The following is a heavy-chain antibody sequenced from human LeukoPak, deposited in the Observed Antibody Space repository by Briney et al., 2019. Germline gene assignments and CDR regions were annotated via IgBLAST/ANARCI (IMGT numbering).Heavy chain of an antibody. D-gene: IGHD2-2*01. CDR3: AREVVVVVPAATVWFDP. CDR1: APSISSYY. Sequence: SETLSLTCTLSAPSISSYYWSWIRQPAGKGLEWVGRIYTSGSTNYNPSLKSRVTMSVDTSKNQFSLKLSSVTAADTAVYYCAREVVVVVPAATVWFDPWGQGTLVTVSS. V-gene: IGHV4-4*07. J-gene: IGHJ5*02. CDR2: IYTSGST.